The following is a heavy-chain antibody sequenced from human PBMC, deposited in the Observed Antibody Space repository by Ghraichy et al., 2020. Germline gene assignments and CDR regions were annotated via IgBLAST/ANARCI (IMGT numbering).Heavy chain of an antibody. J-gene: IGHJ5*02. Sequence: LSLTCAASGFTVSSNYMSWVRQAPGKGLEWVSVIYSGGSTYYADSVKGRFTISRDNSKNTLYLQMNSLRAEDTAVYYCARSVVVTALGWFDPWGQGTLVTVSS. CDR1: GFTVSSNY. CDR2: IYSGGST. CDR3: ARSVVVTALGWFDP. V-gene: IGHV3-66*01. D-gene: IGHD2-21*02.